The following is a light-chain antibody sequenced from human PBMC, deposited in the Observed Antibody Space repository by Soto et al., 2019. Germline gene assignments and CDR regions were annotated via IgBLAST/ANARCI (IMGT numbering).Light chain of an antibody. Sequence: QSVLTQPRSVSGSPGQSVTVSCTGTSSNLGNYNSVSWYQQHPGKVPKLITYDVSQRPSGVPDRFSGSKSGNTASLTISGLQAEDEADYYCCSHTGAFIVFGTGTKVTVL. CDR2: DVS. V-gene: IGLV2-11*01. J-gene: IGLJ1*01. CDR3: CSHTGAFIV. CDR1: SSNLGNYNS.